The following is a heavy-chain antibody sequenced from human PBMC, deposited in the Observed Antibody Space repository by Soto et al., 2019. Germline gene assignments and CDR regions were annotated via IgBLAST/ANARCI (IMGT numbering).Heavy chain of an antibody. CDR1: DCTFAAYW. V-gene: IGHV5-51*01. Sequence: PVESLKLYWKGFDCTFAAYWIGWVRAVPGKGLEWIGVITPRDSDVTYSPPLAGQVPISADKSINTAFLQWRSLKASDTAMYYCPRPDYTQDVCYHTHDIWGQGTMVTVS. D-gene: IGHD3-3*01. CDR3: PRPDYTQDVCYHTHDI. CDR2: ITPRDSDV. J-gene: IGHJ3*02.